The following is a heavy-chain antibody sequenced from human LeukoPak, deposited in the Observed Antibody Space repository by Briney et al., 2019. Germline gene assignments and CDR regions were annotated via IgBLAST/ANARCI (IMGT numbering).Heavy chain of an antibody. V-gene: IGHV3-21*01. Sequence: PGGSLRLSCAASGFTFSSYSMNWVRQAPGKGLEWVSSISSSSSYIYYADSVKGRFTISRDNAKNSLYLQMNSLRAEDTAVYYCARATAQQQLVFGYWGQGTLVTVSS. CDR1: GFTFSSYS. CDR2: ISSSSSYI. D-gene: IGHD6-13*01. CDR3: ARATAQQQLVFGY. J-gene: IGHJ4*02.